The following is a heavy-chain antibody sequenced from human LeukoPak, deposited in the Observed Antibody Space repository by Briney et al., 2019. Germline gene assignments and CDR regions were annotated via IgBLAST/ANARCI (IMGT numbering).Heavy chain of an antibody. CDR1: GGSISSGGYY. CDR2: IYYSGST. D-gene: IGHD5-24*01. CDR3: ARQVWQEMATIDVAFDI. V-gene: IGHV4-31*03. J-gene: IGHJ3*02. Sequence: SQTLSLTCTVSGGSISSGGYYWSWIRQHPGKGLEWIGYIYYSGSTYYNPSLKSRVTISVDTSKNQFSLKLSSVTAADTAVYYCARQVWQEMATIDVAFDIWGQGTMVTVSS.